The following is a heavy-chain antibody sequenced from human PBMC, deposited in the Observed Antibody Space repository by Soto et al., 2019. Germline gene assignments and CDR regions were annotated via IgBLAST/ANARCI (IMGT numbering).Heavy chain of an antibody. CDR3: ARGWRSGKGYFDF. V-gene: IGHV1-69*13. J-gene: IGHJ4*02. CDR1: GGTFSSYA. Sequence: ASVKVSCKASGGTFSSYAISWVRQAPGQGLEWMGGIIPIFGTANYAQKFQGRVTITADESTSTAYMELSSLRSEDTAVYYCARGWRSGKGYFDFWGQGTMVTVSS. D-gene: IGHD3-10*01. CDR2: IIPIFGTA.